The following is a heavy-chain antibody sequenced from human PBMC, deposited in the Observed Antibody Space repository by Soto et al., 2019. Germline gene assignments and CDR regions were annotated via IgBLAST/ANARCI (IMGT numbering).Heavy chain of an antibody. V-gene: IGHV1-18*01. CDR3: ARDAAAGLNDY. J-gene: IGHJ4*02. Sequence: QVQLVQSGAEVKKPGASVKVSCKASGYTFTSYGISWVRQAPGQGLEWMGWISAYNGNTKYAQKFQGRVTMTTDTSTTTAYMEVRSLRSDATAVYYCARDAAAGLNDYWGQGTLVTVSS. CDR1: GYTFTSYG. CDR2: ISAYNGNT. D-gene: IGHD6-13*01.